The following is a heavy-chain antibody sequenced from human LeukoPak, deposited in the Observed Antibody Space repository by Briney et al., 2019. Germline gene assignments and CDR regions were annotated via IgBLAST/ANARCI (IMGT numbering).Heavy chain of an antibody. J-gene: IGHJ5*01. D-gene: IGHD5-18*01. V-gene: IGHV3-23*01. CDR3: ARDQLKRLFDF. CDR2: ISGSGGST. Sequence: PGGSLRLSCAASGFTFSSYAMSWVRQAPGQGLDWVSAISGSGGSTYYADSVKGRFTISRDNSKNTLYLQINSLRAEDTAVYFCARDQLKRLFDFWGQGTLVTASS. CDR1: GFTFSSYA.